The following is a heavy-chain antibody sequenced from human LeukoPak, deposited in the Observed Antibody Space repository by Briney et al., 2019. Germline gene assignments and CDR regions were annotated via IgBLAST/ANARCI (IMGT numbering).Heavy chain of an antibody. J-gene: IGHJ3*02. V-gene: IGHV4-59*08. CDR3: ARHVTISGPYDASDI. Sequence: SETLSLTYTVSVGSLNRYYWSWIRQPPGKGLEWIGYIYYSGGTDYNPSLKSRVTISVDTSKNQFSLKLRSVTAADTTVYYCARHVTISGPYDASDIWGQGTMVTVSP. CDR2: IYYSGGT. CDR1: VGSLNRYY. D-gene: IGHD5-24*01.